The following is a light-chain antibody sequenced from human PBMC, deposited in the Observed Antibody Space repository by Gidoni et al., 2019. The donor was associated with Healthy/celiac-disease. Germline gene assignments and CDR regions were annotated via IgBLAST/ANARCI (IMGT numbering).Light chain of an antibody. CDR2: WAS. V-gene: IGKV4-1*01. CDR1: QSVLYSSNNKNY. Sequence: DIVMTQSPDPLAVSLGERATINCKSSQSVLYSSNNKNYLAGYQQKPGQPPKLLIYWASTRESGVPDRFSGSGSGTDFTLTISSLQAEDVAVYYCQQYYSTPQTFGQGTKLEIK. CDR3: QQYYSTPQT. J-gene: IGKJ2*01.